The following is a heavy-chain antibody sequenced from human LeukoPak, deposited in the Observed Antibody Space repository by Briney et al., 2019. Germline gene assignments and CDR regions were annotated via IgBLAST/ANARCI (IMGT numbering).Heavy chain of an antibody. J-gene: IGHJ4*02. D-gene: IGHD2-21*02. CDR1: GFTFSSYA. V-gene: IGHV3-23*01. CDR3: AKPPGGDGI. CDR2: ISGSGSST. Sequence: PPGGSLRLSCAASGFTFSSYAMSWVRQAPGKGLEWVSAISGSGSSTYYADSVTGRFTISRDNSKNTLYVQMNSLRAEDTAVYYCAKPPGGDGIWGQGTLVTVSS.